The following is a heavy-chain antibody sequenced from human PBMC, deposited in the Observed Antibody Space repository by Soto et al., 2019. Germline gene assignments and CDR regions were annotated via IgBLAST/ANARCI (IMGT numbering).Heavy chain of an antibody. D-gene: IGHD2-8*01. J-gene: IGHJ5*02. CDR3: ARVGYCTNGVCYTPYNWFDP. CDR1: GGSISSSSYY. V-gene: IGHV4-39*01. Sequence: SETLSLTCTVSGGSISSSSYYWGWIRQPPGKGLEWIGSIYYSGSTYYNPSLKSRVTISVDTSKNQFSLKLSSVTAAETAVYYCARVGYCTNGVCYTPYNWFDPWGQGTLVTVSS. CDR2: IYYSGST.